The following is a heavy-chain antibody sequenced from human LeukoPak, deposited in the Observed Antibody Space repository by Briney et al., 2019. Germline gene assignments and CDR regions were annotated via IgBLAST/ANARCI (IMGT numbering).Heavy chain of an antibody. CDR1: GGSFSGYY. J-gene: IGHJ3*02. Sequence: SETLSLTCAVYGGSFSGYYWSWIRQPPGKGLEWIGEINHSGSTNYNPSLKSRVTISVDTSKNQFSLKLSSVTAADTAVYYCARDGTIVGATTAFDAFDIWGQGTMVTVSS. V-gene: IGHV4-34*01. D-gene: IGHD1-26*01. CDR2: INHSGST. CDR3: ARDGTIVGATTAFDAFDI.